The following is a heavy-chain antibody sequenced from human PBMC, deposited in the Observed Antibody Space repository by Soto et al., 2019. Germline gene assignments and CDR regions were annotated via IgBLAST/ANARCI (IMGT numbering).Heavy chain of an antibody. D-gene: IGHD2-15*01. Sequence: ASVKVSCKASGYSFTSYDVNWVRQVTGQGLEWMGWMNPNSGNTAFAEKFQGRVTMTRDTPISTAYMELSGLTSEDTAVYYCARYPYTSYCSDGSCSYDAFDIWGQGTVVTVSS. CDR1: GYSFTSYD. CDR3: ARYPYTSYCSDGSCSYDAFDI. V-gene: IGHV1-8*01. J-gene: IGHJ3*02. CDR2: MNPNSGNT.